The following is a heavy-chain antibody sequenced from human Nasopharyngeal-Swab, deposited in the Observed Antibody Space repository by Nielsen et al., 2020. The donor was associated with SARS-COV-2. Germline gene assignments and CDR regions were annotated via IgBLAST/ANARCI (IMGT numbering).Heavy chain of an antibody. D-gene: IGHD2-2*01. V-gene: IGHV4-39*01. J-gene: IGHJ4*02. CDR3: AHLGYCSSTSCL. CDR2: IYYSGST. CDR1: GGSISSSSYY. Sequence: LETLSLTCTVSGGSISSSSYYWGWIRQPPGKGLEWIGSIYYSGSTYYNPSLKSRVTISVDTSKNQFSLKLSSVTAADTAVYYCAHLGYCSSTSCLWGQGTLVTVSS.